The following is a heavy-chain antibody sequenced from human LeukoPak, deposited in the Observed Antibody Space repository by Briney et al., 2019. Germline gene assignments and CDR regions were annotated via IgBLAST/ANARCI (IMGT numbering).Heavy chain of an antibody. CDR2: IYYSGST. V-gene: IGHV4-59*01. D-gene: IGHD4-23*01. J-gene: IGHJ5*02. CDR3: ASALRWHPNWFDP. CDR1: GGSIGTYY. Sequence: SETLSLTCTVSGGSIGTYYWSWIRQPPGKGLEWIGYIYYSGSTNYNPSLKSRVTISVDTSKNQFSLKLSSVTAADTAVYYCASALRWHPNWFDPWGQGTLVTVSS.